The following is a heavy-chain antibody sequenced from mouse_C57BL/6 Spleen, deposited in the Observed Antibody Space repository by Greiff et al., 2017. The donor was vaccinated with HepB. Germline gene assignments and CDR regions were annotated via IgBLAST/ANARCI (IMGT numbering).Heavy chain of an antibody. D-gene: IGHD1-1*01. J-gene: IGHJ2*01. Sequence: VQLQQPGAELVKPGASVKLSCKASGYTFTSYWMQWVKQRPGQGLEWIGEIDPSDSYTNYNQKFKGKATLTVDTSSSTAYMQLSSLTSEDSAVYYCARRYGSSWADNWGQGTTLTVSS. V-gene: IGHV1-50*01. CDR2: IDPSDSYT. CDR1: GYTFTSYW. CDR3: ARRYGSSWADN.